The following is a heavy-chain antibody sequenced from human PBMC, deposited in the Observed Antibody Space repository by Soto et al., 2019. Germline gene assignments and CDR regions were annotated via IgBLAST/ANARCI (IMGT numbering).Heavy chain of an antibody. CDR1: GYTFTGYY. J-gene: IGHJ6*02. D-gene: IGHD3-9*01. CDR2: INPNSGGT. CDR3: ARSEYYYDILTGYYSPYYYYGMDV. Sequence: WASVKVSCKASGYTFTGYYMHWVRQAPGQGLEWMGWINPNSGGTNYAQKFQGRVTMTRDTSISTAYMELSRLRSDDTAVYYCARSEYYYDILTGYYSPYYYYGMDVWGQGTTVTVSS. V-gene: IGHV1-2*02.